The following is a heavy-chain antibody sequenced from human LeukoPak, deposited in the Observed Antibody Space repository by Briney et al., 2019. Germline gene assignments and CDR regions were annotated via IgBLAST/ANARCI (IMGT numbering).Heavy chain of an antibody. J-gene: IGHJ4*02. CDR1: GDSLSIGGHT. V-gene: IGHV4-61*08. CDR3: ARVGSSTNGEIDY. D-gene: IGHD2-2*01. CDR2: TSNRGCT. Sequence: SETLSLTCTVSGDSLSIGGHTWGWVRLPPGKGLEWIGYTSNRGCTNCNPSLESRVTMSVDTSKSQFSLKLSSVTAADTAVYYCARVGSSTNGEIDYWGQGTLVTVSS.